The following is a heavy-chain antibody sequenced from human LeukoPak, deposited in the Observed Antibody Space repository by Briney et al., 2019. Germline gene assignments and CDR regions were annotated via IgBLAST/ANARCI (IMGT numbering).Heavy chain of an antibody. D-gene: IGHD1-14*01. J-gene: IGHJ4*02. CDR1: GGSFSGYY. V-gene: IGHV4-34*01. Sequence: PSETLSLTCAVYGGSFSGYYWSWIRQPPGKGLEWIGETNHSGSTNYNPSLKSRVTISVDTSKNQFSLKLSSVTAADTAVYYCARGLPGDYWGQGTLVTVSS. CDR3: ARGLPGDY. CDR2: TNHSGST.